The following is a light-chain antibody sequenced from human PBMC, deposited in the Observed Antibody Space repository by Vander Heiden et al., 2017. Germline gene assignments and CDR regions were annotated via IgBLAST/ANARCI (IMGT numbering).Light chain of an antibody. Sequence: EIVLTQSPATLSVSPGERATLSCRASQGVSSNLAWYQQKPGQAPRLLIYAASTRATGIPARFSGSGSGTEFTLTISSLQSEDFAVYYCQQYNSWPYTFGQGTKLEIK. CDR2: AAS. J-gene: IGKJ2*01. CDR3: QQYNSWPYT. V-gene: IGKV3-15*01. CDR1: QGVSSN.